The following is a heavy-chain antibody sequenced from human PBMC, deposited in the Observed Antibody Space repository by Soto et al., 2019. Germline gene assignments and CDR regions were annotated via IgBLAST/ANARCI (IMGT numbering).Heavy chain of an antibody. D-gene: IGHD3-16*01. J-gene: IGHJ6*03. CDR1: GGYFSGYY. V-gene: IGHV4-34*01. CDR3: ARGRVMGYYYYYMDV. CDR2: INHSGST. Sequence: PSETLSLTCAVDGGYFSGYYWSWIRQHPGKGLEWIGEINHSGSTNYNPSLKSRVTISVDTSKNQFSLKLSSVTAADTAVYYCARGRVMGYYYYYMDVWGKGTTVTVSS.